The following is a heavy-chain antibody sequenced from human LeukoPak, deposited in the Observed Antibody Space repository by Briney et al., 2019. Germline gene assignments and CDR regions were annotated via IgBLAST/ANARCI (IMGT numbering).Heavy chain of an antibody. D-gene: IGHD3-16*01. Sequence: GGSLRLSCAASGFTVSSNYMSWVRQAPGKGLEWVSVIHSGGSTYYADSVKGRLTISRDDSENTLYLQMNSLRAEDSAVYYCARDSVGGPFDDWGQGTLVTVSS. CDR1: GFTVSSNY. J-gene: IGHJ4*02. V-gene: IGHV3-53*01. CDR3: ARDSVGGPFDD. CDR2: IHSGGST.